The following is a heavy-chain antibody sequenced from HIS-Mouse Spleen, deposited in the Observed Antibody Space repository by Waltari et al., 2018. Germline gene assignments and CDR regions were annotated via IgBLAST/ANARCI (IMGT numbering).Heavy chain of an antibody. Sequence: QLQLQESGPGLAKPSETLSLTCTVSGGSISSSSYYWGWIRQPPGKGLEWIGSIYYSGSTYYTPSLKSRVTISVDTSKNQFSLKLSSVTAADTAVYYCARTRGYWYFDLWGRGTLVTVSS. J-gene: IGHJ2*01. V-gene: IGHV4-39*01. CDR2: IYYSGST. CDR1: GGSISSSSYY. CDR3: ARTRGYWYFDL. D-gene: IGHD3-10*01.